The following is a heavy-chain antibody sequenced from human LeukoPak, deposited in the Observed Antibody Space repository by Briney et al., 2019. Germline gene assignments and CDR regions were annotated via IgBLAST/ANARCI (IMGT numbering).Heavy chain of an antibody. Sequence: ASVKVSCKASGYTFTGYYMHWVRQAPGQGLDGMGWINPNSGGTNYAQKFQGRVTMTRDTSISTAYMELSRLRSDDTTVYYCARAPDIVATIESDYWGQGTLVTVSS. CDR1: GYTFTGYY. CDR2: INPNSGGT. CDR3: ARAPDIVATIESDY. V-gene: IGHV1-2*02. D-gene: IGHD5-12*01. J-gene: IGHJ4*02.